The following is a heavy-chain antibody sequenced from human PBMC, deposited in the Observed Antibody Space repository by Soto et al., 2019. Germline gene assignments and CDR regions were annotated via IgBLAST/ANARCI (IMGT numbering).Heavy chain of an antibody. D-gene: IGHD6-13*01. CDR3: ARIPGYSTTWYYAFDI. J-gene: IGHJ3*02. V-gene: IGHV1-18*01. Sequence: QVQLVQSGPEVKKPGASVKVSCKAAGYTFTNYGIICVRQAPGQGLEWMGWIITYSGNTNYAQKLQDRVSLTADTSTSTAYMELRRLRSDDTAVYYCARIPGYSTTWYYAFDIWGQGTLVTVSS. CDR2: IITYSGNT. CDR1: GYTFTNYG.